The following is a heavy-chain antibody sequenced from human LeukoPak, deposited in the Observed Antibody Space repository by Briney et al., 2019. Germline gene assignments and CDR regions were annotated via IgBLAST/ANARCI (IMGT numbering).Heavy chain of an antibody. CDR3: AKALGYCSSTSCYNYYYGMDA. D-gene: IGHD2-2*01. CDR1: GYSFTSYW. CDR2: IYPGDSDT. Sequence: GESLKISCKGSGYSFTSYWIAWVRQMPGKGLEWMGIIYPGDSDTRYSPSFQGQVTISADKSISTAYLQWSSLKASDTAMYYCAKALGYCSSTSCYNYYYGMDAWGQGTTVTVSS. J-gene: IGHJ6*02. V-gene: IGHV5-51*01.